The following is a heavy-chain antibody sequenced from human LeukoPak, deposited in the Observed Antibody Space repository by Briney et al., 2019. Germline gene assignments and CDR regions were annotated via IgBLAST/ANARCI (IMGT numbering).Heavy chain of an antibody. CDR3: AKAPAKGYSSSQKPSNNWFDP. Sequence: PGGSLRLSCAASGFTFSSYAMSWVRQAPGKGLEWVSAISGSGGSTYYADSVKGRFTISRDNSKNTLYLQMNSLRAEDAAVYYCAKAPAKGYSSSQKPSNNWFDPWAQGPLVTVSS. CDR1: GFTFSSYA. D-gene: IGHD6-13*01. CDR2: ISGSGGST. J-gene: IGHJ5*02. V-gene: IGHV3-23*01.